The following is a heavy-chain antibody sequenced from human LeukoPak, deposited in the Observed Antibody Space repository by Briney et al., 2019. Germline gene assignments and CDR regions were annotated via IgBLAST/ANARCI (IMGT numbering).Heavy chain of an antibody. Sequence: GGSLRLSCAASGFCVSSDYMRWVRQAPGKGLEWVSVLYSSGNTYYTDSLKGRFTISRDDSKNTVYLQMNSLRVEDTAVYYCARGQYYDSSGFDCWGQGTPVTVSS. D-gene: IGHD3-22*01. V-gene: IGHV3-53*01. CDR2: LYSSGNT. J-gene: IGHJ4*02. CDR3: ARGQYYDSSGFDC. CDR1: GFCVSSDY.